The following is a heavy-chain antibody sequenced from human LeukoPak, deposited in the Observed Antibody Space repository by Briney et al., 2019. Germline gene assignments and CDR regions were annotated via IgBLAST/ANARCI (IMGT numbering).Heavy chain of an antibody. CDR2: FDPEEGET. Sequence: GASVKVSCKVSGYTLTEISMHWVRQAPGKGLEWMGGFDPEEGETIYAQKFQGRVTMTEDTSTDTAYMELSSLRSEDTAVFYCVSDPITMTRGVIIEGFDPWGQGTLVTVSS. V-gene: IGHV1-24*01. D-gene: IGHD3-10*01. J-gene: IGHJ5*02. CDR3: VSDPITMTRGVIIEGFDP. CDR1: GYTLTEIS.